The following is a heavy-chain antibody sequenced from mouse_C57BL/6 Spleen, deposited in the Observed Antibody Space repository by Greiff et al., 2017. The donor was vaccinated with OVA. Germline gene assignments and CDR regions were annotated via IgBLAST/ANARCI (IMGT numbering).Heavy chain of an antibody. CDR1: GFTFSSYA. D-gene: IGHD3-3*01. Sequence: EVMLVESGGGLVKPGGSLKLSCAASGFTFSSYAMSWVRQTPEKRLEWVATISDGGSYTYYPDNVKGRFTISRDNAKNNLYLQMSHLKSEDTAMYYCARRGTGDYFDYWGQGTTLTVSS. CDR2: ISDGGSYT. J-gene: IGHJ2*01. CDR3: ARRGTGDYFDY. V-gene: IGHV5-4*03.